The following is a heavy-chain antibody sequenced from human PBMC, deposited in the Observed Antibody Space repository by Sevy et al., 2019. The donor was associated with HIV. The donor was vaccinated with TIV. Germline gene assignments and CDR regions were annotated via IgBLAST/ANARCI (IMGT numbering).Heavy chain of an antibody. CDR3: ARDLGFGYYYDSSGYYYEIDY. J-gene: IGHJ4*02. D-gene: IGHD3-22*01. V-gene: IGHV3-21*01. CDR2: ISSSSSYI. CDR1: GFTFSSYS. Sequence: GGSLRLSCAASGFTFSSYSMNWVHQAPGKGLEWVSSISSSSSYIYYADSVKGRFTISRDNAKNSLYLQMNSLRAEDTAVYYCARDLGFGYYYDSSGYYYEIDYWGQGTLVTVSS.